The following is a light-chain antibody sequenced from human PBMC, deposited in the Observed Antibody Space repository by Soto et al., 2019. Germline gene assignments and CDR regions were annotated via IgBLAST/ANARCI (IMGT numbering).Light chain of an antibody. Sequence: QSVLTQPPSVSGAPGQRVTISCTGSSSNIGGCYDVHWYQQLPGTAPKLLIYGNSKRPSGVPDRFSGSKSGTSASLAITGLQAEDEADYYCQSYDGSLSGRAFGGGTKLTVL. CDR1: SSNIGGCYD. CDR2: GNS. V-gene: IGLV1-40*01. J-gene: IGLJ3*02. CDR3: QSYDGSLSGRA.